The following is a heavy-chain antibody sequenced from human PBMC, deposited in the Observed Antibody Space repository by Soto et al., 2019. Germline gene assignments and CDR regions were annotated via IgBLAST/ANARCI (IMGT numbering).Heavy chain of an antibody. CDR3: VKGRGGSYGRYYFDY. Sequence: EVQLVESGGGLVQPGRSLRLSCAASGFTFDDYAMHWVRQAPGKGLEWVSGISWNSGGIGYADSVKGRFTISRDNAKNSLYLQMNRLRAEDTALYYCVKGRGGSYGRYYFDYWGQGTLVTVSS. J-gene: IGHJ4*02. CDR1: GFTFDDYA. CDR2: ISWNSGGI. V-gene: IGHV3-9*01. D-gene: IGHD1-26*01.